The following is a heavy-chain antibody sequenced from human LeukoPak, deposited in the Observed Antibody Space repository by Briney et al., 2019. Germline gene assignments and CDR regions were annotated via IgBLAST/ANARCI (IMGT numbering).Heavy chain of an antibody. Sequence: GGSLRLSCAASGFTFSSYSMNWVRQAPGKGLEWVSSISSSSSYIYYTDSVKGRFTISRDNAKNSLYLQMNSLRAEDTAVYYCARDEDSSGYYYVGPGAFDIWGQGTMVTVSS. CDR1: GFTFSSYS. J-gene: IGHJ3*02. CDR2: ISSSSSYI. V-gene: IGHV3-21*01. CDR3: ARDEDSSGYYYVGPGAFDI. D-gene: IGHD3-22*01.